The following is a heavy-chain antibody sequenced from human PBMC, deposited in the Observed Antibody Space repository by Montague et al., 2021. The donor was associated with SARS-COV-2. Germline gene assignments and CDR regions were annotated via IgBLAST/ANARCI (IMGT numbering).Heavy chain of an antibody. CDR3: ARERQLVEPGDYYYYYGMDV. CDR2: IYHSGST. D-gene: IGHD6-13*01. Sequence: SETLSLTCAVSGGSISSSNWWSWVRQPPGKGLEWFGEIYHSGSTNYNPSLKSRVTISVDKSKNQFSRKLSSVTAADTAVYYCARERQLVEPGDYYYYYGMDVWGQGTTVTVSS. CDR1: GGSISSSNW. V-gene: IGHV4-4*02. J-gene: IGHJ6*02.